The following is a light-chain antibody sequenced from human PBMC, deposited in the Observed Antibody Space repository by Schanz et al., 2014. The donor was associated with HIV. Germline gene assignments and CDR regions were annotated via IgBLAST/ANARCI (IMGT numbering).Light chain of an antibody. CDR2: GTS. V-gene: IGKV3-15*01. CDR1: QSVSAN. J-gene: IGKJ2*01. CDR3: QQYSDWPPST. Sequence: ETVLTQSPGSLSLSPGERATLSCRASQSVSANLAWYQQKPGQAPRLLIYGTSTRATGIPARFSGSGSGTEFTLTISGLQSEDFALYYCQQYSDWPPSTFGQGTKVEIK.